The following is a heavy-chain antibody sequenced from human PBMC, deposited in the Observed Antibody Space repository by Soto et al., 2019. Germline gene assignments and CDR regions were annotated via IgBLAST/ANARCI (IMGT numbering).Heavy chain of an antibody. CDR1: GFSLSTSGMG. J-gene: IGHJ4*02. CDR2: LTWDDDQ. CDR3: AQTMVAIFGADS. V-gene: IGHV2-5*02. Sequence: QITLKESGPPLVKPTQTLTLTCTFSGFSLSTSGMGVGWLRQPPGKALEWLALLTWDDDQRYRPSLRCRPTITHDTSIIPAVLPRTDMDPSDPATCYCAQTMVAIFGADSWGQAPL. D-gene: IGHD3-3*01.